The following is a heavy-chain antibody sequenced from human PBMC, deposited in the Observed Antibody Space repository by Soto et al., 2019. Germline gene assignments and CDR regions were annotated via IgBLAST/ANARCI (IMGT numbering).Heavy chain of an antibody. CDR2: IIPIFGTA. V-gene: IGHV1-69*01. Sequence: QVQLVQSGAEVKKPGSSVKVSCKPSGGTFSSYAISWVRQAPGQGLEWMGGIIPIFGTANYAQKLQGRVTITADECTSTAYMELSSLRCEDTAVYYCAKLAVAGHAEDYWGQGTLVTVSS. CDR3: AKLAVAGHAEDY. D-gene: IGHD6-19*01. CDR1: GGTFSSYA. J-gene: IGHJ4*02.